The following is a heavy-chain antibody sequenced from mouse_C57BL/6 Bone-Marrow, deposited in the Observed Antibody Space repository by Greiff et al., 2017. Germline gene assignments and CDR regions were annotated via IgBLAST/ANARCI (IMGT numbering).Heavy chain of an antibody. CDR1: GYTFTDYY. CDR3: ARGSDWYFDV. CDR2: IYPGSGNT. Sequence: QVQLKQSGAELVRPGASVKLSCKASGYTFTDYYINWVEQRPGQGLEWIARIYPGSGNTYYNEKFKGKATLTAEKSSSTAYMQLSSLTSEDSAVYFCARGSDWYFDVWGTGTTVTVSS. J-gene: IGHJ1*03. V-gene: IGHV1-76*01.